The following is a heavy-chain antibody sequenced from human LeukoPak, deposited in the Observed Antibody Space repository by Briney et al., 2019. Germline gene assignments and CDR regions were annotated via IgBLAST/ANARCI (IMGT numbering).Heavy chain of an antibody. V-gene: IGHV3-23*01. J-gene: IGHJ5*02. CDR1: GFTFDDYA. CDR3: AKEATP. Sequence: GRSLSLSCAASGFTFDDYAMHWVRQAPGKGLEWVSAISGSDGSTYYADSVKGRFTISRDNSKNTLYLQMHSLRAEDTAVYHCAKEATPWGQGTLVTVSS. CDR2: ISGSDGST. D-gene: IGHD5-12*01.